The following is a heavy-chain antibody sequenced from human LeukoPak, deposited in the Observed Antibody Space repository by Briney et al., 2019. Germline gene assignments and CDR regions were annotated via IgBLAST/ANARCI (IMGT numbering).Heavy chain of an antibody. D-gene: IGHD2-21*01. Sequence: PGGSLRLSCAASGLTLSGYWMHWVRQAPGKGLMWVTGISSDGRDRRYADSVKGRFTISRDNARNTLYLQMNSLRDEDSGIYYCGRDVEGPRAFDYWGQGTLVTVS. CDR1: GLTLSGYW. CDR2: ISSDGRDR. J-gene: IGHJ4*02. CDR3: GRDVEGPRAFDY. V-gene: IGHV3-74*01.